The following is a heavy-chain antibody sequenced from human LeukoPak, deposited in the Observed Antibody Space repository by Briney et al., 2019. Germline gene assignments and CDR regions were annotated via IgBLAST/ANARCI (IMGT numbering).Heavy chain of an antibody. CDR3: ARARYYDSSGYYPYYFDY. J-gene: IGHJ4*02. D-gene: IGHD3-22*01. CDR2: IYYSGST. V-gene: IGHV4-59*01. Sequence: SETLSLTCTVSGGSISSYYWSWIRQTPGKGLEWIGYIYYSGSTNYNPSLKSRVTISVDTSKNQFSLKLSSVTAADTAVYYCARARYYDSSGYYPYYFDYWGQGTLVTVSS. CDR1: GGSISSYY.